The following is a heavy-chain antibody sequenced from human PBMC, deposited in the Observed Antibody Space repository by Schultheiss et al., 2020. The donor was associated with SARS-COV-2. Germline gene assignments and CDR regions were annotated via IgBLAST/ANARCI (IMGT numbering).Heavy chain of an antibody. V-gene: IGHV3-64*04. Sequence: GGSLRLSCSASGFTFSSYAMHWVRQAPGKGLEYVSAISSNGGSTYYADSVKGRFTISRDNAKNSLYLQMNSLRAEDTAVYYCARDYSSSWFGRFDPWGQGTLVTVSS. CDR2: ISSNGGST. CDR1: GFTFSSYA. J-gene: IGHJ5*02. D-gene: IGHD6-13*01. CDR3: ARDYSSSWFGRFDP.